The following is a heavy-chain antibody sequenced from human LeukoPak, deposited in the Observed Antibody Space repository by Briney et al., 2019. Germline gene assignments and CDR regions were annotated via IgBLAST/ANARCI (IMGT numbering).Heavy chain of an antibody. J-gene: IGHJ4*02. D-gene: IGHD3-22*01. CDR2: IKQDGSER. CDR3: ARAITYYYDSSGYS. CDR1: GFTFSSYW. V-gene: IGHV3-7*04. Sequence: PGGSLRLSCAASGFTFSSYWMSWVRQAPGKGLEWVANIKQDGSERYYVDSVKGRFTISRDNAKNSLYLRMNSLRAEDTAVYYCARAITYYYDSSGYSWGQGTLVTVSS.